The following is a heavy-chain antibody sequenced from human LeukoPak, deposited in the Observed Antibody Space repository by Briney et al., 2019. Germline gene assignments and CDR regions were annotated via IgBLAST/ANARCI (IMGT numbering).Heavy chain of an antibody. Sequence: PSETLSLTCTVSGNSISSGDNYWSWIRQPAGKGLEWIRRIYTSGSTNYNPSLKSRVTISVDTSKNQFSLKLSSVTAADTAVYYCARHSGGTYYVSLDPWGQGTLVTVSS. CDR1: GNSISSGDNY. J-gene: IGHJ5*02. V-gene: IGHV4-61*02. D-gene: IGHD1-26*01. CDR2: IYTSGST. CDR3: ARHSGGTYYVSLDP.